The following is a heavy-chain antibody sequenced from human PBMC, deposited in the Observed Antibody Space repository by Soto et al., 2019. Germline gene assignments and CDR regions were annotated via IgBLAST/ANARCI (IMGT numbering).Heavy chain of an antibody. D-gene: IGHD3-22*01. CDR1: GFAFSSCW. Sequence: GGSLRLSCAASGFAFSSCWMSCVLQAPGKGLEWVANIKQDGSEKYYVDSVKGRFTISRDNAKNSLYLQMNSLRAEDTAVYYCARPPYYYDSSGLIDYWGQGTLVTVSS. CDR2: IKQDGSEK. CDR3: ARPPYYYDSSGLIDY. J-gene: IGHJ4*02. V-gene: IGHV3-7*04.